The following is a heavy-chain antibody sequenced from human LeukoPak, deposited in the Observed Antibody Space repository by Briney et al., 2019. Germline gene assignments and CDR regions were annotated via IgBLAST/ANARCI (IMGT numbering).Heavy chain of an antibody. CDR1: GGSISSYY. Sequence: SETLSLTCTVSGGSISSYYWSWIRQPPGKGLEWIGYIYTSGSTNYNPSLKSRVTISADTSKFSLKLSSVTAADTAVYYCARGRVYFYGSGSRYLDDAFDVWGRGTTVTVSS. D-gene: IGHD3-10*01. J-gene: IGHJ3*01. V-gene: IGHV4-4*09. CDR2: IYTSGST. CDR3: ARGRVYFYGSGSRYLDDAFDV.